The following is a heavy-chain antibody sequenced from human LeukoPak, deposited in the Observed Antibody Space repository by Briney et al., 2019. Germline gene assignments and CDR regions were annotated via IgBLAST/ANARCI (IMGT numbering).Heavy chain of an antibody. CDR1: GYTFTIYG. V-gene: IGHV1-18*01. CDR3: ARRPRGTEFDY. CDR2: ISAYNGNT. J-gene: IGHJ4*02. D-gene: IGHD1-26*01. Sequence: ASVTVSCKASGYTFTIYGISWVRQAPGQGLEWMGWISAYNGNTNYAQKLQGRVTMTTDTSTSTAYMELRSLRSDDTAVYYCARRPRGTEFDYWGQGTLVTVSS.